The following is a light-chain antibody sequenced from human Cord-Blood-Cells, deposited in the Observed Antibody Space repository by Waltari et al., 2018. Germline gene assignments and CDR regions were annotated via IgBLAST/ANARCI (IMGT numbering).Light chain of an antibody. CDR2: SNN. CDR3: AAWDDSLNGPV. V-gene: IGLV1-44*01. Sequence: QSVLTQPPSASGTPGQRVTISCSGSSSNIGSNTVNWYQHLPGTAPKLLIYSNNPRPSGVPDRFAGSKSGTSASLAISGLQSEDEADYYCAAWDDSLNGPVFGGGTKLTVL. CDR1: SSNIGSNT. J-gene: IGLJ3*02.